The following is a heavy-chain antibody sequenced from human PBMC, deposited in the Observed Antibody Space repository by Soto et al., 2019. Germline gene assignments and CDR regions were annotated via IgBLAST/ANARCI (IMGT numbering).Heavy chain of an antibody. J-gene: IGHJ4*02. V-gene: IGHV3-21*01. Sequence: EVQLVESGGGLVKPGGSLRLSCAASRFTFSIYSMNWVRQAPGKGLEWVSSISDNSNFKYYGDSVKGRFTISRDNAKNALYLQMNRLRAEDTAVYYCARGLIDNAYFDWFVNYWGQGTLVTVSS. CDR1: RFTFSIYS. CDR3: ARGLIDNAYFDWFVNY. CDR2: ISDNSNFK. D-gene: IGHD3-9*01.